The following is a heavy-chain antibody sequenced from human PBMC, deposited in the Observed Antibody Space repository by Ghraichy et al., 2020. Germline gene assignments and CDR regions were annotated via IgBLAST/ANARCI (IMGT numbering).Heavy chain of an antibody. CDR2: INSDGSSI. V-gene: IGHV3-74*01. CDR3: ARGGPEYCSGGSCYAGDY. CDR1: GFTFSSYW. J-gene: IGHJ4*02. Sequence: GESLNISCAVSGFTFSSYWMHWVRQAPGKGLVWVSRINSDGSSISYADSVKGRFTFSRDNAKNTLYLQMNSLRADDTAVYYCARGGPEYCSGGSCYAGDYWVQGTLVTVSS. D-gene: IGHD2-15*01.